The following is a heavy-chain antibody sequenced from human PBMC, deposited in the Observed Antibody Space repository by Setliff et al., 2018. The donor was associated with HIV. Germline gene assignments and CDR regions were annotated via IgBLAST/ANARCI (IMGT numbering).Heavy chain of an antibody. Sequence: SETLSLTCTVSGDSITSNSYYWGWIRQSPGKGLEWIGTMHHSGSTYYNPSLKSRVAISVDTSRNQFSLKLTSVTAADTALYFCARLGDSGYDFRGYFDYWGQGKLVTVSS. CDR2: MHHSGST. J-gene: IGHJ4*02. CDR3: ARLGDSGYDFRGYFDY. D-gene: IGHD5-12*01. V-gene: IGHV4-39*01. CDR1: GDSITSNSYY.